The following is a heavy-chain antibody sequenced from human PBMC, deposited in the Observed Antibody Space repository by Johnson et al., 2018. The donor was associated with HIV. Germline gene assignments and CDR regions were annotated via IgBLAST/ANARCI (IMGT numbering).Heavy chain of an antibody. V-gene: IGHV3-66*01. D-gene: IGHD3/OR15-3a*01. CDR2: LDSGGAT. Sequence: VQLVESGGGLVQPGGSLKLSCAASGFTVSSNYMSWVRQAPGKGLEWVSLLDSGGATYYADSVKGRFTISRDNAKNSLYLQMNSLRAEDTAVYYCARDFGLGSPSFVIWGQGTMVTVSS. J-gene: IGHJ3*02. CDR1: GFTVSSNY. CDR3: ARDFGLGSPSFVI.